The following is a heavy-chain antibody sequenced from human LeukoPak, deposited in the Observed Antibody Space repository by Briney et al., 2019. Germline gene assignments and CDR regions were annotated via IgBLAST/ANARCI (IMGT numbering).Heavy chain of an antibody. CDR2: IYSGGST. Sequence: EGSLRLSCAASGFTVSSNYMSWVRQAPGKGLEWVSVIYSGGSTYYADSVKGRFTISRHNSKNTLYLQMNSLRAEDMAVYYCARNSGGNSDYWGQGTLVTVSS. D-gene: IGHD2-15*01. V-gene: IGHV3-53*04. J-gene: IGHJ4*02. CDR3: ARNSGGNSDY. CDR1: GFTVSSNY.